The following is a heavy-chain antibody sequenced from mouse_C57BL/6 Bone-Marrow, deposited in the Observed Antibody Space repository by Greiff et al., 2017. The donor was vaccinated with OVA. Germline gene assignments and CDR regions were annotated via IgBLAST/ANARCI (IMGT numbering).Heavy chain of an antibody. V-gene: IGHV14-4*01. CDR2: IDPENGDT. J-gene: IGHJ1*03. D-gene: IGHD2-1*01. Sequence: VQLQQSGAELVRPGASVKLSCTASGFNINDDYMHWVKQRPEQGLEWIGWIDPENGDTEYASKFQGKATITADTSSNTAYLQLSSLTSEDTAVYYCTQRTYGNYEYFDVWGTGTTVTVSS. CDR3: TQRTYGNYEYFDV. CDR1: GFNINDDY.